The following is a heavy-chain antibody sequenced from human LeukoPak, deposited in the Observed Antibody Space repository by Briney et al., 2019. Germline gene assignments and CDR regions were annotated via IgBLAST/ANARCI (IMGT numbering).Heavy chain of an antibody. Sequence: GASVKVSCKVSGYTLTELSMHWVRPAPGKGLEWMGGFDPEDGETIYAQKFQGRVTMTEDTSTDTAYMELSSLRSEDTAVYYCATVSSGWYDPREGVWFDPWGQGTLVTVSS. D-gene: IGHD6-19*01. CDR2: FDPEDGET. V-gene: IGHV1-24*01. CDR1: GYTLTELS. J-gene: IGHJ5*02. CDR3: ATVSSGWYDPREGVWFDP.